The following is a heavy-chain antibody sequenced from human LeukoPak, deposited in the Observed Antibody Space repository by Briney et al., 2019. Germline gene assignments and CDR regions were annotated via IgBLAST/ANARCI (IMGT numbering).Heavy chain of an antibody. Sequence: GGSLRLSCAASGFTFSSYWMHWVRQAPGKGLVWVSRINSDGSSTSYADSVKGRFTISRDNSKNTLYLQMNSLRAEDTAIYYCAKAAGGYYNDYWGQGTLVTVSS. J-gene: IGHJ4*02. CDR3: AKAAGGYYNDY. D-gene: IGHD3-3*01. CDR2: INSDGSST. V-gene: IGHV3-74*01. CDR1: GFTFSSYW.